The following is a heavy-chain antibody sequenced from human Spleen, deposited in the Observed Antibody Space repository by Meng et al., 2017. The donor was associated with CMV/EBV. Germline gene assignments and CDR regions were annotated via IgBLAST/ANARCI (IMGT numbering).Heavy chain of an antibody. CDR2: IYASGTA. V-gene: IGHV3-66*03. Sequence: ESLKISCAASGFTVSSSYMNWVRQAPGKGPEWVSIIYASGTAYHADSVKGRFTISRDNLKNTLYLQMNSLRAEDTAVYYCARELVVVAARMDVWGQGTTVTVSS. D-gene: IGHD2-15*01. CDR1: GFTVSSSY. CDR3: ARELVVVAARMDV. J-gene: IGHJ6*02.